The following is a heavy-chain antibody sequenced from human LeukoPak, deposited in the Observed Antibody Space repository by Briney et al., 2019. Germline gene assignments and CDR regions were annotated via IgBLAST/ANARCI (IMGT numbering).Heavy chain of an antibody. CDR3: ARATDVVSFDF. Sequence: GESLKISCEASGYSFTSNWISWVRQMPGKGLEWMGRIDPRDSYTDFSPSLQGHVTISADKSISTAYLQWSSLKASDTAMYYCARATDVVSFDFWGQGTLVTVSS. V-gene: IGHV5-10-1*01. CDR2: IDPRDSYT. J-gene: IGHJ4*02. CDR1: GYSFTSNW. D-gene: IGHD5-18*01.